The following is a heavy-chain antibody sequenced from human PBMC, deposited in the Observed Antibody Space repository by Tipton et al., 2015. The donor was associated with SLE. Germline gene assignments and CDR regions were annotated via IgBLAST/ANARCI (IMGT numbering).Heavy chain of an antibody. Sequence: TLSLTCTVSGVSVSSGGYYWNWIRQHPGKGLEWIGCIHSRGSTYYTPSLKSRLTMSVDTSNNQFSLQLSSVTAADTALYYGVSSGYPLGSFDVWGQGTMVTVS. CDR3: VSSGYPLGSFDV. J-gene: IGHJ3*01. CDR1: GVSVSSGGYY. CDR2: IHSRGST. V-gene: IGHV4-31*03. D-gene: IGHD3-9*01.